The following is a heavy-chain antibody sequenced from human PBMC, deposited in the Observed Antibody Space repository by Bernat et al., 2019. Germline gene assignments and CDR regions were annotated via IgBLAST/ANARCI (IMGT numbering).Heavy chain of an antibody. J-gene: IGHJ6*02. Sequence: EVQLVESGGGLVQPGGSLRLSCAASGFTFSSYWMSWVRQAPGKGLEWVANIKQDGSEKYYVDSVKGRLTISRDNAKNSLYLQMNSLRAEDTAVYYCARDWGYGSGSYIPPYYYYGMDVWGQGTTVTVSS. D-gene: IGHD3-10*01. CDR1: GFTFSSYW. CDR2: IKQDGSEK. CDR3: ARDWGYGSGSYIPPYYYYGMDV. V-gene: IGHV3-7*03.